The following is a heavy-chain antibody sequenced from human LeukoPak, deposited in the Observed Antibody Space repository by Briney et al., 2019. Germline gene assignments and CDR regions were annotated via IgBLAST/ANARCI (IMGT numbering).Heavy chain of an antibody. Sequence: GGSLRLSCAASGFTFSRYDMHWVRQATGKGLEWVSAIGVAGDTYYPGSVTGRFTISRDNSKNTLYLQMNSLRAEDTALYYCASLDYFDSSDYGDYWGQGTLVTVSS. CDR3: ASLDYFDSSDYGDY. J-gene: IGHJ4*02. D-gene: IGHD3-22*01. CDR2: IGVAGDT. CDR1: GFTFSRYD. V-gene: IGHV3-13*04.